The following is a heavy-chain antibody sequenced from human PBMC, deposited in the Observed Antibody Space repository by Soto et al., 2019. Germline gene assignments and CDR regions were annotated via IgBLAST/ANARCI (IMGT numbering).Heavy chain of an antibody. CDR3: ARQQYSYYYMDV. V-gene: IGHV4-39*01. CDR1: GGSISSSSYY. CDR2: LYYSGST. J-gene: IGHJ6*03. Sequence: QLQLQESGPGLVKPSETLSLTCTVSGGSISSSSYYWGWIRQPPGQGLEWFGSLYYSGSTYYNPSLNSRVTISVYSSKNQFSLKLSSVTAADTAVYYCARQQYSYYYMDVWGKGTTVTVSS.